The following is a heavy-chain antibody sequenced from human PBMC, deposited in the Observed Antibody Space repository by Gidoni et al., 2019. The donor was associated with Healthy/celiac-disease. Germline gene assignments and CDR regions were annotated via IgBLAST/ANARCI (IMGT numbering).Heavy chain of an antibody. V-gene: IGHV4-59*01. CDR2: IYYRGST. CDR3: ARDKYWWDDSSGSPDGGSWFDP. CDR1: GGSISSYY. D-gene: IGHD3-22*01. J-gene: IGHJ5*02. Sequence: QVQLQESGPGLVKPSETLSLTCTVSGGSISSYYWSWIRQPPGKGLEWIGYIYYRGSTNYNPSLKSRVTISVDTSKNQFSLKLSSVTAADTAVYYCARDKYWWDDSSGSPDGGSWFDPWGQGTLVTVSS.